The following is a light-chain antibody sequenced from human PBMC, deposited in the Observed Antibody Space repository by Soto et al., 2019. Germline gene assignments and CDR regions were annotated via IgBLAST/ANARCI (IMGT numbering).Light chain of an antibody. CDR3: QQRSNWPSLT. V-gene: IGKV3-11*01. CDR1: QSVGSY. CDR2: DAS. Sequence: ENVLIQSPATLSLSPGERATLSCRASQSVGSYLAWYQHKPGQAPRLLISDASNRATGIPARFSGSGSETDFTLTISSLEPEDSAVYYCQQRSNWPSLTFGGGTKVDIK. J-gene: IGKJ4*01.